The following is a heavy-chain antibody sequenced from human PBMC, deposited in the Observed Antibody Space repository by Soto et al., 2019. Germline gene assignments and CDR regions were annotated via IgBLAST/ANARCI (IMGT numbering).Heavy chain of an antibody. J-gene: IGHJ4*02. D-gene: IGHD1-20*01. CDR2: ISNDGTDQ. V-gene: IGHV3-30*03. Sequence: QVQLVESGGGVVQPGRSLRLSCAASGFTFGNFGIHWVRQAPGKGLEWVADISNDGTDQYYADSVKGRFTISRDNSKNTLYLQMNSLRDEDTAVYYCARVGSGGNNCFYFDVWGQGILVTVSS. CDR1: GFTFGNFG. CDR3: ARVGSGGNNCFYFDV.